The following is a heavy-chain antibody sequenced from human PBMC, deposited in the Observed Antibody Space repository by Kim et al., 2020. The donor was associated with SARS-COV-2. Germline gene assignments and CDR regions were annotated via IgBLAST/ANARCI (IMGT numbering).Heavy chain of an antibody. V-gene: IGHV3-30*18. CDR2: ISYDGINK. CDR3: AKGRGGWLGHYFDY. CDR1: GFTFSSYG. D-gene: IGHD6-19*01. J-gene: IGHJ4*02. Sequence: GGSLRLSCAASGFTFSSYGMHWVRQAPGKGLEWVAVISYDGINKYYADSVKGRFTISRDNSKNTLYLQMNSLRAEDTAVYYCAKGRGGWLGHYFDYWGQGSLDTVSS.